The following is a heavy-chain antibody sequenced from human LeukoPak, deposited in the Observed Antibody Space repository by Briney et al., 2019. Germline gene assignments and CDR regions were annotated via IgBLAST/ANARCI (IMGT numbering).Heavy chain of an antibody. CDR1: GYTFTSYG. V-gene: IGHV1-18*01. CDR3: ARGAIDYGDYDAFDI. J-gene: IGHJ3*02. Sequence: GASVKVSCKASGYTFTSYGISWVRQAPGQGLEWMGWNSAYNGNTNYAPKLQGRVTMTTDTSTSTAYMELRSLRSDDTAVYYCARGAIDYGDYDAFDIWGQGTMVTVSS. D-gene: IGHD4-17*01. CDR2: NSAYNGNT.